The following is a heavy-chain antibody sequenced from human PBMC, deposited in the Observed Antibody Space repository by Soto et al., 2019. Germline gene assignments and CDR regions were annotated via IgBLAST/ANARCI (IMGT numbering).Heavy chain of an antibody. CDR1: GGSISSGGYY. V-gene: IGHV4-31*03. Sequence: SETLSLTCTVSGGSISSGGYYWSWIRQHPGKGLEWIGYIYYSGSTYYNPSLKSRVTISVDTSKNQFSLKLSSVTAADTAVYYCAILGTNDAFDIWGQGTMVTVSS. D-gene: IGHD2-8*01. J-gene: IGHJ3*02. CDR3: AILGTNDAFDI. CDR2: IYYSGST.